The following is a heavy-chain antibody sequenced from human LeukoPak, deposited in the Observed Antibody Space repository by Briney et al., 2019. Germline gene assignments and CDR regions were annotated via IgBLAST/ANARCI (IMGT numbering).Heavy chain of an antibody. CDR3: AKDRSGSYYYYYYMDV. J-gene: IGHJ6*03. D-gene: IGHD1-26*01. Sequence: PGGSLRLSCAASGFTFSSYAMSWVRQAPGKGLEWASAISGSGGSTYYADSVKGRFTISRDNSKNTLYLQMNSLRAEDTAVYYCAKDRSGSYYYYYYMDVWGKGTTVTVSS. CDR1: GFTFSSYA. CDR2: ISGSGGST. V-gene: IGHV3-23*01.